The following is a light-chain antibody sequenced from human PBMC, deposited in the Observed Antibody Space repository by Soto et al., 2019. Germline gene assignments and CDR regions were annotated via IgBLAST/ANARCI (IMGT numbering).Light chain of an antibody. V-gene: IGKV1-33*01. CDR3: QQYNNLPLT. CDR1: QDISNY. Sequence: DIQMTQSPSSLSASVGDRVTITCQASQDISNYLNWYQQKPGKAPKLLIYDASNLETGVPSRFSGSGSGKDFTFTISSLQPEDIGTYYCQQYNNLPLTFGPGTKVDIK. J-gene: IGKJ3*01. CDR2: DAS.